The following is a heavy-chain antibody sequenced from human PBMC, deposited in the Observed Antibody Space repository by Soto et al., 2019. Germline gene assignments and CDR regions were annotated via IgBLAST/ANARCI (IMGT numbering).Heavy chain of an antibody. CDR3: ARELGYCNSSGCFRNWFDP. CDR2: ISTYDDKT. D-gene: IGHD2-15*01. Sequence: QVQLVQSGAEVKTPGASVKVSCRASGYSFRTHGISWVRQAPGQGLEWMGWISTYDDKTNFPQKFQGRITMTTDTSTSTDYMELRSLRSDDTAVYFCARELGYCNSSGCFRNWFDPMGQGTLVTFSS. CDR1: GYSFRTHG. J-gene: IGHJ5*02. V-gene: IGHV1-18*01.